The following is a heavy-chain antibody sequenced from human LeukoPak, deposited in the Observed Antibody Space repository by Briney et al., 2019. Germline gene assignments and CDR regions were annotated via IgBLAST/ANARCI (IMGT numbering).Heavy chain of an antibody. J-gene: IGHJ3*02. V-gene: IGHV3-53*05. Sequence: GGSLRLSCVASGFDISYNYVGWVRQAPGKGLEWVSVIHTGGTTHYTDSVKGRFTISRDNAKNSLYLQMNSLRAGDMALYYCAKSVGSAAAGTFDAFDIWGQGTMVTVSS. CDR1: GFDISYNY. CDR3: AKSVGSAAAGTFDAFDI. D-gene: IGHD6-13*01. CDR2: IHTGGTT.